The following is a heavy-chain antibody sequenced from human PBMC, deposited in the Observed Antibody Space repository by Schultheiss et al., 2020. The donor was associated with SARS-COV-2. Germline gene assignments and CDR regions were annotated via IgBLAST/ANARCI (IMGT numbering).Heavy chain of an antibody. J-gene: IGHJ4*02. CDR2: INHSGST. CDR3: ARLTRLDIVVVVAAEKISFLDY. CDR1: GGSISSGGYS. V-gene: IGHV4-39*07. Sequence: SETLSLTCTVSGGSISSGGYSWSWIRQPPGKGLEWIGEINHSGSTNYNPSLKSRVTISVDTSKNQFSLKLSSVTAADTAVYYCARLTRLDIVVVVAAEKISFLDYWGQGTLVTVSS. D-gene: IGHD2-15*01.